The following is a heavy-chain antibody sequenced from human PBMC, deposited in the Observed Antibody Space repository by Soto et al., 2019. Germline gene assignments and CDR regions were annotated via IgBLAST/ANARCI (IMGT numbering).Heavy chain of an antibody. V-gene: IGHV1-2*02. J-gene: IGHJ3*02. CDR2: VNPNSGGT. D-gene: IGHD1-26*01. CDR1: GYTFSAYY. Sequence: QVQLVQSGAEVKTPGASVKVSCKASGYTFSAYYMHWVRQAPGQGLEWMGWVNPNSGGTKFAQKFQGRVTMTRDTSISTGYMELSSLTSDDSAVYYCVRGVGAGVTPGTVRFAFDIWGQGTMVTVSS. CDR3: VRGVGAGVTPGTVRFAFDI.